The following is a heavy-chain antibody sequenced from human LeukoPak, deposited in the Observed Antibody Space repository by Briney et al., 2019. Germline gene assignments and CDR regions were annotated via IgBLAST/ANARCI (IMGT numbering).Heavy chain of an antibody. CDR3: ARDGYSGSSLFDS. V-gene: IGHV4-59*11. CDR1: GRSITSHF. D-gene: IGHD1-26*01. Sequence: SETLSLTCTVSGRSITSHFWSWIRQPPGKGLEWIGYIYHSGITNYNPSLKSRVTISVDTSKNQFSLELNSVTAADTAVYYCARDGYSGSSLFDSWGQGTLVTVSS. CDR2: IYHSGIT. J-gene: IGHJ4*02.